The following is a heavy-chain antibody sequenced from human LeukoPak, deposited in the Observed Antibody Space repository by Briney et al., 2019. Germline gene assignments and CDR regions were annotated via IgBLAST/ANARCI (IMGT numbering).Heavy chain of an antibody. CDR3: ARVEGGWYGYSLVDY. D-gene: IGHD6-19*01. Sequence: GGSLRLSCAASGFTFSSYWMSWVRQAPGKGLEWVANIKQDGSEKYYVDSVKGRFTISRDDAKNSLYLQMNSLRAEDTAVYYCARVEGGWYGYSLVDYWGQGTLVTVSS. J-gene: IGHJ4*02. CDR2: IKQDGSEK. V-gene: IGHV3-7*01. CDR1: GFTFSSYW.